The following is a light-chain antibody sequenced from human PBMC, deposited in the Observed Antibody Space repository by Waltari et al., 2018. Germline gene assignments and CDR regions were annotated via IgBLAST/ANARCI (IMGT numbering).Light chain of an antibody. CDR3: QQSYTSPYT. CDR1: ESIGRY. CDR2: AAS. J-gene: IGKJ2*01. V-gene: IGKV1-39*01. Sequence: DIQMTQSPSSLSASVGDRITITCRASESIGRYLNWYQQRPGKAPKLLIYAASNLQSGAPSRCSGSGPGTAFTLTISSLQPEDSATYYCQQSYTSPYTFGQGT.